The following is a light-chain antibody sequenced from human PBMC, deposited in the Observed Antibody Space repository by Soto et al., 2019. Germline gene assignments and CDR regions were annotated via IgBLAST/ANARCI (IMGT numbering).Light chain of an antibody. CDR2: EVS. CDR3: SSYRSSNTLL. CDR1: SSDVGGYNF. V-gene: IGLV2-14*01. J-gene: IGLJ2*01. Sequence: QSALTQPASVSGSPGQSITISCTGTSSDVGGYNFVSWYQHHPGKAPKLMIYEVSNRPSGVSNRFSGSKSGNTASLTISGLQAEDEADYYCSSYRSSNTLLFVGGTQLTVL.